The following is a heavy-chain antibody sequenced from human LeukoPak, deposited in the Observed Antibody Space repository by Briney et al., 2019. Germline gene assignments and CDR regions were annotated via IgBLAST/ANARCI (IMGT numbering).Heavy chain of an antibody. J-gene: IGHJ1*01. CDR1: GFTFSGSA. V-gene: IGHV3-73*01. CDR3: TLGSGSSH. D-gene: IGHD3-10*01. CDR2: IRSKANNYAT. Sequence: GGSLRLSCAASGFTFSGSAMHWVRQASGKGLEWVGRIRSKANNYATAYAASVTGRFTISRDDSKNTAYLQMNSLKTEETAVYYCTLGSGSSHWGQGTLVTVSS.